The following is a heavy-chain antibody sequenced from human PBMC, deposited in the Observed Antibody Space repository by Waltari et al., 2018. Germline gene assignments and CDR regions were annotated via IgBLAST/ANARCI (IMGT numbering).Heavy chain of an antibody. V-gene: IGHV4-39*01. CDR3: ARHPAMTIMLWYFDL. CDR2: IYYSGGT. J-gene: IGHJ2*01. D-gene: IGHD2-8*01. CDR1: GGSISSSSYY. Sequence: QLQLQESGPGLVKPSETLSLTCTVSGGSISSSSYYWGWIRQPPGKGLEWVGSIYYSGGTYYTPTLKSRVTISVDTSKNQFSLRLSSVTAADTAVYYCARHPAMTIMLWYFDLWGRGTLVTVSS.